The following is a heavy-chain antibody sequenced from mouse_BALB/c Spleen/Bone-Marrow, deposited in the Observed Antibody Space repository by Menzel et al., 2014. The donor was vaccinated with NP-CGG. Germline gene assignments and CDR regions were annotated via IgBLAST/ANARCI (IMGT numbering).Heavy chain of an antibody. CDR3: ARLGYYGTMDY. V-gene: IGHV4-1*02. CDR2: INPDSSTI. D-gene: IGHD1-1*01. J-gene: IGHJ4*01. Sequence: EVKLMESGGGLVQPGGSLKLSCAASGFDSSGYWMSWVRQAPGKGLEWIGEINPDSSTINYTPSLKDKFIISRDNAKNTLYLQMSKVRSEDTALYYCARLGYYGTMDYWGPGTSVTVSS. CDR1: GFDSSGYW.